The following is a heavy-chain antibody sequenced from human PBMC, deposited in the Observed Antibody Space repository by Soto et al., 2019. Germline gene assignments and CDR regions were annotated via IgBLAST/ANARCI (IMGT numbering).Heavy chain of an antibody. CDR1: GLTFSNYW. D-gene: IGHD2-2*01. V-gene: IGHV3-7*01. J-gene: IGHJ4*02. CDR3: ARPARECSSPGCAN. CDR2: INQDGSES. Sequence: EVQLVESGGGLVQPGGSLRLSCVVSGLTFSNYWMSWVRQAPGKGLEWVANINQDGSESYYVDSVKGRFTIPRDNAKNSLYPQMTSLRAEDTAVYYCARPARECSSPGCANWGQGTLVTVSS.